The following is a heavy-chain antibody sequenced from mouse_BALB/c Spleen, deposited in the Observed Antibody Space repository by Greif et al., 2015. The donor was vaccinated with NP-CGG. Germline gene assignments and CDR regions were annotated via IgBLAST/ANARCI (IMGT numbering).Heavy chain of an antibody. CDR1: GYSITSDYA. CDR2: ISYSGST. J-gene: IGHJ3*01. CDR3: ARWDGNYVTWFAY. D-gene: IGHD2-1*01. V-gene: IGHV3-2*02. Sequence: EVKLMESGPGLVKPSQSLSLTCTVTGYSITSDYAWNWIRQFPGNKLEWMGYISYSGSTSYNPSLKSRISITRDTSKNQFFLQLNSVTTEDTATYYRARWDGNYVTWFAYWGQGTLVTVSA.